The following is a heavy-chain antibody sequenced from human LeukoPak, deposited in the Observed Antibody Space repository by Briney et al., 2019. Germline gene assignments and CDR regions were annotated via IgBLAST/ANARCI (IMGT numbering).Heavy chain of an antibody. J-gene: IGHJ4*02. V-gene: IGHV3-49*04. D-gene: IGHD2-21*02. Sequence: GRSLRLSCTASGFTFGDYSMSWVRQAPGKGLEWVGFIRSKAYGGTTEYAASVKGRFTISRDDSKSIAYLQMNSLRAEDTAVYYYARSNCGGDCYHLDYWGQGTLVTVSS. CDR2: IRSKAYGGTT. CDR3: ARSNCGGDCYHLDY. CDR1: GFTFGDYS.